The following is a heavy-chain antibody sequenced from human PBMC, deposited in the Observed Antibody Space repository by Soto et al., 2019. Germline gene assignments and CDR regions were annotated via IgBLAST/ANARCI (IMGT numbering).Heavy chain of an antibody. CDR2: ISYDGSNK. J-gene: IGHJ2*01. V-gene: IGHV3-30*18. CDR1: GFTFSSYG. CDR3: AKLGYFDF. Sequence: QVQLVESGGGVVQPGRSLRLSCAASGFTFSSYGMHWVRQAPGKGLEWVAVISYDGSNKYYADSVKGRFTISRDNSKNTLYLQMNSLRAEDTAVYYCAKLGYFDFWGRGTLFTVSS.